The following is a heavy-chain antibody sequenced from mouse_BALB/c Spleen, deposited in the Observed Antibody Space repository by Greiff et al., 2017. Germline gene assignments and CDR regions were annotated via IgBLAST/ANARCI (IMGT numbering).Heavy chain of an antibody. D-gene: IGHD1-1*01. CDR3: ARVATVALDY. CDR2: ISSGGSYT. V-gene: IGHV5-9-4*01. J-gene: IGHJ2*01. Sequence: EVKVVESGGGLVKPGGSLKLSCAASGFTFSSYAMSWVRQSPEKRLEWVAEISSGGSYTYYPDTVTGRFTISRDNAKNTLYLEMSSLRSEDTAMYYCARVATVALDYWGQGTTLTVSS. CDR1: GFTFSSYA.